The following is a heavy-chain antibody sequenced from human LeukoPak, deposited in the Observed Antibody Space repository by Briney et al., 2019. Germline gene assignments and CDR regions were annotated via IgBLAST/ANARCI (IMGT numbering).Heavy chain of an antibody. D-gene: IGHD5-12*01. J-gene: IGHJ4*02. CDR3: AKDSSGGYGTDFDY. CDR1: GFTFDDYA. CDR2: ISWNSGST. V-gene: IGHV3-9*01. Sequence: GRCLRLSCAASGFTFDDYAMHWVRQAPGKGLGWVSGISWNSGSTGYADSVKGRFTTSRDNAKNTLYLQMNSLRAEDTALYYCAKDSSGGYGTDFDYWGQGTLVTVSS.